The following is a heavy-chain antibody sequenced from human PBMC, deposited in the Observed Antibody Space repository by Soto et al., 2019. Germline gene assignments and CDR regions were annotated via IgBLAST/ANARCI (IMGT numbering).Heavy chain of an antibody. Sequence: GGSLRLSCAASGFTFSSCSMSWVRQAPGKGLEWVSGIRVNDGRTYYADSVKGRFTISRDNSKNTLYLQMNSLRPEDTAVYYCAKSPVWVGAYIILGDNWGHGTLVTVSS. V-gene: IGHV3-23*01. D-gene: IGHD3-10*01. CDR2: IRVNDGRT. J-gene: IGHJ4*01. CDR3: AKSPVWVGAYIILGDN. CDR1: GFTFSSCS.